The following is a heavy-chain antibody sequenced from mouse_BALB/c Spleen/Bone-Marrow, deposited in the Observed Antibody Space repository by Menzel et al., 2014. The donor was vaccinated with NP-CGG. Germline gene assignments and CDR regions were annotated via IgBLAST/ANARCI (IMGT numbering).Heavy chain of an antibody. Sequence: VQLQQSGPGLVQPSQSLSITCTVSGFSLTNYGVHWVRLSPGKGLEWLGVVWNSGNTNYNAAFISRLSINMDNSKSQVFFKMNSLQANDTAVYCCARNYEGVGAMDYWGQGTSVTVSS. CDR3: ARNYEGVGAMDY. V-gene: IGHV2-2*02. CDR1: GFSLTNYG. CDR2: VWNSGNT. D-gene: IGHD1-1*01. J-gene: IGHJ4*01.